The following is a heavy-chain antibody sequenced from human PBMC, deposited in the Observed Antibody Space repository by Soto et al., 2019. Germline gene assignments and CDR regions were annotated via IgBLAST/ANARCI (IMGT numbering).Heavy chain of an antibody. CDR1: GFSFSDYA. CDR3: AKGGSAFYPRFFDY. D-gene: IGHD3-22*01. V-gene: IGHV3-23*01. J-gene: IGHJ4*02. CDR2: IGDNGNSP. Sequence: GGSLRLSCAASGFSFSDYAMSWVRQAPGKGLEWVSGIGDNGNSPYYADSVRGRFTISRDNSKNTLFLQVNGLRAEDTAIYYCAKGGSAFYPRFFDYWGLGTLVTVSS.